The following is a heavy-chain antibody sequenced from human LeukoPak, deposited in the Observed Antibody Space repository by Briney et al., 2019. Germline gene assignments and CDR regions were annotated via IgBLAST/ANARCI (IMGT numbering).Heavy chain of an antibody. CDR3: AKSAYYDSSGFYREYYFDY. V-gene: IGHV3-23*01. D-gene: IGHD3-22*01. Sequence: PGGSLRLSCAASRFTFSNYAMIWVRQAPGKGLEWVSTISGSGGSTYYADSVKGRFTISRDNSKNTLHLQMNSLRAEDTAVYYCAKSAYYDSSGFYREYYFDYWGQGTLVTVSS. J-gene: IGHJ4*02. CDR2: ISGSGGST. CDR1: RFTFSNYA.